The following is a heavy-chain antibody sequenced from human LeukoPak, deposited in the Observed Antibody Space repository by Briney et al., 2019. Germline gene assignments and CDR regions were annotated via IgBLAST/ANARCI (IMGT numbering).Heavy chain of an antibody. Sequence: ASVKVSCXASGYTFTGYYMHWVRQAPGQGLEWMGRINPNSGGTNYAQKFQGRVTMTRDTSISTAYMELSRLRSDDTAVYYCARDHDSSGYYLSDFDYWGQGTLVTVSS. J-gene: IGHJ4*02. CDR1: GYTFTGYY. V-gene: IGHV1-2*06. CDR2: INPNSGGT. CDR3: ARDHDSSGYYLSDFDY. D-gene: IGHD3-22*01.